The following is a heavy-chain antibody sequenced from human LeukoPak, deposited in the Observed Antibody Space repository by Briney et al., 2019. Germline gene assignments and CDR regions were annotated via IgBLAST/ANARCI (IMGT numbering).Heavy chain of an antibody. J-gene: IGHJ4*02. Sequence: GGSLRLSCAASGYTISNYWMAWVRQAPGKGLEWVANIKPDGSEKYYVDSMKGRFTVSRDNTKNSLYLQMNSLRVEDTALYYCARWWATSASIFIDYWGQGTLVTVSS. CDR3: ARWWATSASIFIDY. D-gene: IGHD3-3*02. CDR1: GYTISNYW. CDR2: IKPDGSEK. V-gene: IGHV3-7*01.